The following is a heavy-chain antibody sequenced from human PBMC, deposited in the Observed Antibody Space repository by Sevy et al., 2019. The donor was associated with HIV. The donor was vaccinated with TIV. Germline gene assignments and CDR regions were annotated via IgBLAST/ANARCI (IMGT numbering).Heavy chain of an antibody. D-gene: IGHD2-2*01. Sequence: GGSLRLSCAASGFTFSSYAMSWVRQAPGKGLEWVSDIGGSGGSTYYADSVKGRFTISSDNSKNTMNLQMNSLRAEDTAVSYCAATKFNSTDGYVDYWGQGTLVTVSS. V-gene: IGHV3-23*01. CDR1: GFTFSSYA. J-gene: IGHJ4*02. CDR2: IGGSGGST. CDR3: AATKFNSTDGYVDY.